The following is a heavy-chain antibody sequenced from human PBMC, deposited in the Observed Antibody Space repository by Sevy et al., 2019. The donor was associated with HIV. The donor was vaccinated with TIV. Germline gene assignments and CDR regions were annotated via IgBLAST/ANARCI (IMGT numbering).Heavy chain of an antibody. J-gene: IGHJ4*02. CDR1: GVTFSSYA. Sequence: GGSLRLSCAASGVTFSSYAMSWVRQAPGKGLEWVSAISGSGGSTYYADSAKDRFTISRDNSKNTRYLQMNSLRAEDTAVYYRGNDQRKKGKTYYYDSSGYLAFDYWGQGTLVTVSS. CDR2: ISGSGGST. V-gene: IGHV3-23*01. D-gene: IGHD3-22*01. CDR3: GNDQRKKGKTYYYDSSGYLAFDY.